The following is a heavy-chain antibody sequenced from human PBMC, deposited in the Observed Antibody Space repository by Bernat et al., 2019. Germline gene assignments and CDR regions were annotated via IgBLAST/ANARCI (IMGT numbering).Heavy chain of an antibody. CDR3: AREFRGFGESRIYNWFDP. Sequence: QVQLQESGPGLVTPSQTLSLTCTVSGGSISSGDYYWSWIRQPPGKGLEWIGYIYYSGSTYYNPSLKSRVTISVDTSKNQFSLKLSSVTAADTAVYYCAREFRGFGESRIYNWFDPWGQGTLVTVSS. V-gene: IGHV4-30-4*01. CDR1: GGSISSGDYY. CDR2: IYYSGST. D-gene: IGHD3-10*01. J-gene: IGHJ5*02.